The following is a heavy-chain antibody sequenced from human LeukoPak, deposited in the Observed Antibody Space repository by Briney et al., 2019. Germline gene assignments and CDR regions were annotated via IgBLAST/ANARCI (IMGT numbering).Heavy chain of an antibody. J-gene: IGHJ4*02. V-gene: IGHV3-53*01. D-gene: IGHD3-10*01. CDR1: GFTVSSSY. CDR2: IYSGGST. Sequence: GGSLRLSCAASGFTVSSSYMSWVRQAPGKGLEWVSVIYSGGSTYYADSVKGRFTISRDNSKNTLYLQMNSLRAEDTAVYYCARGPYLSITMVRGVTDLYFDYWGQGTLVTVSS. CDR3: ARGPYLSITMVRGVTDLYFDY.